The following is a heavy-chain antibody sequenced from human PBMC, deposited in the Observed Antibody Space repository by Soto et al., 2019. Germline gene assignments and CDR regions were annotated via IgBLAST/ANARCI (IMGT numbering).Heavy chain of an antibody. D-gene: IGHD2-2*02. J-gene: IGHJ4*02. CDR1: GYTFTIYA. CDR3: AKSATVPAAIAY. Sequence: ASVKVSCKASGYTFTIYATHWVRQAPGQRLEWMGWINAGNGNTKYSQKFQGRVTITRDTSASTAYMELSSLRSEDTAVYYCAKSATVPAAIAYWGQGTLVTVSS. V-gene: IGHV1-3*01. CDR2: INAGNGNT.